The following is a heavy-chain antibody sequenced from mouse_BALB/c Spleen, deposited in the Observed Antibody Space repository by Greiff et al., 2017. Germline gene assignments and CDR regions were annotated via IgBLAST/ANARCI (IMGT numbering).Heavy chain of an antibody. CDR1: GFTFSSYA. CDR3: ARKTYAMDY. Sequence: EVMLVESGGDLVKPGGSLKLSCAASGFTFSSYAMSWVRQSPEKRLEWVAEISSGGSYTYYPDTVTGRFTISRDNAKNTLYLEMSSLRSEDTAMYYCARKTYAMDYWGQGTSVTVSS. CDR2: ISSGGSYT. V-gene: IGHV5-9-4*01. J-gene: IGHJ4*01.